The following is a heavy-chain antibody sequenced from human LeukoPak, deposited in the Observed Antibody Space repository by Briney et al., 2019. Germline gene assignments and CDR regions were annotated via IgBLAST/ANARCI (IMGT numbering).Heavy chain of an antibody. CDR3: ARIIRGVITYYFDY. CDR2: IYYSGST. CDR1: GGSISSSSYY. V-gene: IGHV4-39*07. J-gene: IGHJ4*02. Sequence: SETLSLTCTVSGGSISSSSYYWGWIRQPPGKGLEWIGSIYYSGSTYYNPSLKSRVTISVDTSKNQFSLKLSSVTAADTAVYYCARIIRGVITYYFDYWGQGTLVTVSS. D-gene: IGHD3-10*01.